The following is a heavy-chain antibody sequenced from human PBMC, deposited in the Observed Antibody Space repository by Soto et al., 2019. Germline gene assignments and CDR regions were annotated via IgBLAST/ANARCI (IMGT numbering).Heavy chain of an antibody. CDR1: EGSLSDQW. CDR2: VFLAESDA. D-gene: IGHD2-8*01. Sequence: GESLKISCKGSEGSLSDQWIGWVLHTPYKGLEWIGFVFLAESDARYSPAFQGQVTMSADRSGTYLQWSSLKASDTGIYYCARRRGQCRDGVCYSWWFDPWGQGTRVTVSS. CDR3: ARRRGQCRDGVCYSWWFDP. V-gene: IGHV5-51*01. J-gene: IGHJ5*02.